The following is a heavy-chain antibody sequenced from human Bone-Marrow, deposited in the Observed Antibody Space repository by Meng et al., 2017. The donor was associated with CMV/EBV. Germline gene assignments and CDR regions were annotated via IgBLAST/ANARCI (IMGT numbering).Heavy chain of an antibody. J-gene: IGHJ4*02. D-gene: IGHD3-10*01. V-gene: IGHV3-30*04. CDR2: ISYDGSKK. CDR3: ARGGMVRGVIHY. CDR1: VFPFSSYA. Sequence: SAASVFPFSSYAMHWVRHAPGKGLGWVAVISYDGSKKYYADSVKGRFTISRDNSKNTLYLQMNSLRVEDTAVYYCARGGMVRGVIHYWGQGTLVTVSS.